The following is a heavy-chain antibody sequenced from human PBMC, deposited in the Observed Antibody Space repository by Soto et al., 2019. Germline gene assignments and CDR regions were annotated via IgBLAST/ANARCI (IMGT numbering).Heavy chain of an antibody. CDR2: INHSGST. V-gene: IGHV4-34*01. CDR1: GGSFSGYY. J-gene: IGHJ2*01. D-gene: IGHD6-19*01. CDR3: ATDSSGSEKAFWYFDL. Sequence: SETLSLTCAVYGGSFSGYYWSWIRQPPGKGLEWIGEINHSGSTNYNPSLKSRVTISVDTSKNQFSLKLSSVTAADTAVYYCATDSSGSEKAFWYFDLWGRGTTVTVSS.